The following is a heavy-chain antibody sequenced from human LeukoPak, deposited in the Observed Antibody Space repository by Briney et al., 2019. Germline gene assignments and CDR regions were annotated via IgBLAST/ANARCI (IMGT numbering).Heavy chain of an antibody. CDR2: IIPIFGTA. D-gene: IGHD3-22*01. J-gene: IGHJ4*02. Sequence: ASVKVSCKASGGTFSSYAISWVRQAPGQGLEWMGGIIPIFGTANYAQKFQGRVTITTDESTSTAYMELSSLRSEDTAVYYCAREAPAHYYDSGGYPGNYYFDYWGQGTLVTVSS. V-gene: IGHV1-69*05. CDR1: GGTFSSYA. CDR3: AREAPAHYYDSGGYPGNYYFDY.